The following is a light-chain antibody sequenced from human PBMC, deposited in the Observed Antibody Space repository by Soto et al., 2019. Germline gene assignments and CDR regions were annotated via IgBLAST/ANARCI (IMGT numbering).Light chain of an antibody. Sequence: EIVLNQTPGTPSVSPGERATLSCRASQSVSSNLAWYQQKPGQAHRLLIYGASTRATGIQARFSGSGSGTEFTLTIRSLQSEDFAVYYCQQYNNWPPSFGQGTKVDIK. CDR3: QQYNNWPPS. CDR1: QSVSSN. CDR2: GAS. J-gene: IGKJ1*01. V-gene: IGKV3-15*01.